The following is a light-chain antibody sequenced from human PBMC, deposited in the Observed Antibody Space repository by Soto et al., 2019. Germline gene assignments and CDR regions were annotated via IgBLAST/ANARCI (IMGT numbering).Light chain of an antibody. CDR2: EVS. CDR1: SSDVGAYNY. CDR3: SSYTSSRTYV. J-gene: IGLJ1*01. Sequence: QSALTQPASVSGSPGQSITISCTGTSSDVGAYNYVSWYQHHPGKGPKLMIYEVSNRPSGVSNRFSGSKSGHTASLTISGLQAEDEADYYCSSYTSSRTYVFGTGTKLTVL. V-gene: IGLV2-14*01.